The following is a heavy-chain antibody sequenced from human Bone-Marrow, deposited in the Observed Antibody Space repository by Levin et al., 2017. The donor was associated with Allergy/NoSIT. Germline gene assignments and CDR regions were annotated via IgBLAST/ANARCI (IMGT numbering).Heavy chain of an antibody. CDR3: ARDDFEAGPTPLGFDY. D-gene: IGHD1-26*01. J-gene: IGHJ4*02. Sequence: LSLTCTASGFNFEKFGMHWVRQAPGKGLEWVAAMIYNGNKKIYVDSVKGRFVISRDNSNNTVYLEMNNLRAEDTAVYFCARDDFEAGPTPLGFDYWGQGTLVTVSS. CDR2: MIYNGNKK. CDR1: GFNFEKFG. V-gene: IGHV3-33*05.